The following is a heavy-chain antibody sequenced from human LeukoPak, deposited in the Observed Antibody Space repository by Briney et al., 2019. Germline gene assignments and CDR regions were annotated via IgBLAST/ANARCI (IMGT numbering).Heavy chain of an antibody. CDR3: AVKAGKGLRFLEWLPDNDAFDI. J-gene: IGHJ3*02. Sequence: SVKVSCKASGGTFSSYAISWVRQAPGQGLEWMGGIIPIFGTANYAQKFQGRVTITTDESTSTAYMELSSLRSEDTAVYYCAVKAGKGLRFLEWLPDNDAFDIWGQGTMVTVSS. CDR1: GGTFSSYA. D-gene: IGHD3-3*01. V-gene: IGHV1-69*05. CDR2: IIPIFGTA.